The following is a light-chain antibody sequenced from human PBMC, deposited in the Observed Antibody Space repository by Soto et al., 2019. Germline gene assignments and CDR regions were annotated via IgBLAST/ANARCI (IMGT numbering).Light chain of an antibody. CDR1: SSDIGAYNY. Sequence: QSALTQPASVSGSPGQSITISCTGTSSDIGAYNYVSWYQQHPGKAPKLIISEVSNRPSGVSDRFSGSKSGNTASLTISGLQPEDEADYFCSSYTTTSTLWVFGGGTQLTVL. CDR3: SSYTTTSTLWV. CDR2: EVS. V-gene: IGLV2-14*01. J-gene: IGLJ7*01.